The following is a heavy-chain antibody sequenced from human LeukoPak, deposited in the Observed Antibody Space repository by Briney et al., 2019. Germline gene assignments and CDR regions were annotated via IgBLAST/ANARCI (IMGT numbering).Heavy chain of an antibody. CDR2: INGNGAST. J-gene: IGHJ4*02. CDR3: AKDQGYSYYYLDY. Sequence: PGGSLRLSCAASGFTFDTHAMSRVRQAPGKGLEWVSGINGNGASTYYSVSVKGRFTISRDNSKNTLYLQMSTLRAEDTAVYYCAKDQGYSYYYLDYWGQGTLVTVSS. CDR1: GFTFDTHA. D-gene: IGHD5-18*01. V-gene: IGHV3-23*01.